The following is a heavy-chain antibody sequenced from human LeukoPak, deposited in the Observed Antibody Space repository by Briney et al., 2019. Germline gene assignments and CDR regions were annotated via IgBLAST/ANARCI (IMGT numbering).Heavy chain of an antibody. CDR2: INPNSGGT. CDR3: ATSRLDSDAFDI. Sequence: GASVKVSCKASGYTFTGYYMHWVRQAPGQGLEWMGWINPNSGGTNYAQKFQGRVTMTRDTSISTAYMELSRLRSDDTAVYYCATSRLDSDAFDIWSQGTMVTVSS. J-gene: IGHJ3*02. CDR1: GYTFTGYY. V-gene: IGHV1-2*02. D-gene: IGHD1-1*01.